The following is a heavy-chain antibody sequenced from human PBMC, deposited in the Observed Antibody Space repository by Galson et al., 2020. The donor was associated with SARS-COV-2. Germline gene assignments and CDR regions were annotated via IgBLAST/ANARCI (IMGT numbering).Heavy chain of an antibody. CDR2: IYYSGST. CDR1: GGSISSSSYY. V-gene: IGHV4-39*07. Sequence: ASETLSLTCTVSGGSISSSSYYWGWIRQPPGKGLEWIGSIYYSGSTYYNPSLKSRVTISVDTSKNQFSLKLSSVTAADTAVYYCASTVPPYYYDSSGQGHDAFDIWGQGTMVTVSS. J-gene: IGHJ3*02. CDR3: ASTVPPYYYDSSGQGHDAFDI. D-gene: IGHD3-22*01.